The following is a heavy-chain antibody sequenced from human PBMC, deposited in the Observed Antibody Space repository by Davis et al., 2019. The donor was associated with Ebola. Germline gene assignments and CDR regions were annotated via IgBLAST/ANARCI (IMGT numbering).Heavy chain of an antibody. D-gene: IGHD6-13*01. CDR1: GFTFSSYA. J-gene: IGHJ4*02. V-gene: IGHV3-23*01. CDR2: ISGSGGST. CDR3: ARGEAYSSSWYVY. Sequence: GGSLRLSCAASGFTFSSYAMSWVRQAPGKGLEWVSAISGSGGSTYYADSVKGRFTISRDNSKNTLYLQMNSLRAEDTAVYYCARGEAYSSSWYVYWGQGTLVTVSS.